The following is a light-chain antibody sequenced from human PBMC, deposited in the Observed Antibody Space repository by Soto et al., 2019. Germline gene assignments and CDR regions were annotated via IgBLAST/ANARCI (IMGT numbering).Light chain of an antibody. CDR2: AVS. J-gene: IGLJ3*02. CDR3: SSYTSSSTLV. V-gene: IGLV2-14*03. CDR1: SSDIGAYKY. Sequence: QSALTQPASVSGSPGQSITISCIGTSSDIGAYKYVYWYQQHPGTAPKLLIYAVSNRPSGVADRFFGSKSGNTASLTISGLQTDDEADYYCSSYTSSSTLVFGGGTKLTVL.